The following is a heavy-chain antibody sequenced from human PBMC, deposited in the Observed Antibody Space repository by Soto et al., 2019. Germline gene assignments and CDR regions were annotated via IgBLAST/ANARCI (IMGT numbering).Heavy chain of an antibody. V-gene: IGHV1-18*01. D-gene: IGHD3-10*01. CDR3: ARDLDGSGSYYTKY. CDR2: ISPHKDNT. J-gene: IGHJ4*02. CDR1: GYTFSSIG. Sequence: QVQLVQSGAEVKKPGASMKVSCKTSGYTFSSIGISWVRQAPGQGLEWMGWISPHKDNTYYAQRLQGRVTMTTDTSTSTAYMEVRSLRSDDTAVYFCARDLDGSGSYYTKYWGQGTLVTVSS.